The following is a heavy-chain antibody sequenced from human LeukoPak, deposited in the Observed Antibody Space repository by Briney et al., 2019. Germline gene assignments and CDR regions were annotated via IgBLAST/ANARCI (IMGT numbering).Heavy chain of an antibody. CDR2: ISAYNGNT. V-gene: IGHV1-18*01. CDR3: VRVVIDSSGSYYSFFDY. CDR1: GYTFTSYG. J-gene: IGHJ4*02. D-gene: IGHD3-22*01. Sequence: ASVKVSCKASGYTFTSYGISWVRQAPGQGLEWMGWISAYNGNTNYAQKLQGTVTMTRDTSISTAYMELSSLRSEDTAVYYCVRVVIDSSGSYYSFFDYWGQGTLVTVSS.